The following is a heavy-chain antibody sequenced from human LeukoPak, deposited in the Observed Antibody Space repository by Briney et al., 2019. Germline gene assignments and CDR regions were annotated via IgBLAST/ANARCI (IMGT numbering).Heavy chain of an antibody. J-gene: IGHJ4*02. V-gene: IGHV3-30*02. Sequence: GGSLRLSCAASGFTLSSYGMHWVRQAPGKGLEWVAFIPYDGSNKYYADSLQGRLTISRDNSMNTLYLQMSSLRAEDTARYYCAKDICGGNCYPHGGYWGQGTLVTVSS. CDR3: AKDICGGNCYPHGGY. D-gene: IGHD2-21*01. CDR1: GFTLSSYG. CDR2: IPYDGSNK.